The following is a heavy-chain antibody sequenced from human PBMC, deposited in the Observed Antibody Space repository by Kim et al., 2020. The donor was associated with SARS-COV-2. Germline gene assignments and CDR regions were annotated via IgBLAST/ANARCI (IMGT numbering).Heavy chain of an antibody. CDR2: IWYDGSNK. CDR3: ARDGDILTGYYPTHFDY. CDR1: GFTFSSYG. V-gene: IGHV3-33*01. D-gene: IGHD3-9*01. Sequence: GGSLRLSCAASGFTFSSYGMHWVRQAPGKGLEWVAVIWYDGSNKYYADSVKGRFTISRDNSKNTLYLQMNSLRAEDTAVYYCARDGDILTGYYPTHFDYWGQGTLVTVSS. J-gene: IGHJ4*02.